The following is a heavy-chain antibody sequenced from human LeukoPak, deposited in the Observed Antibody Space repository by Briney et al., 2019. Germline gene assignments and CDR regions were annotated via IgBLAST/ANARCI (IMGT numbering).Heavy chain of an antibody. CDR3: AVTHKYSSGWYGQSDY. Sequence: SETLSLSCAVSGGSFSVYYWSCIRQPPGKGLEWIGEINHSGSTNYNASLKSRVTISVDTSKNKCSLKLNSVTAADNAVYYCAVTHKYSSGWYGQSDYWGQGTLVTVSS. D-gene: IGHD6-19*01. CDR2: INHSGST. CDR1: GGSFSVYY. V-gene: IGHV4-34*01. J-gene: IGHJ4*02.